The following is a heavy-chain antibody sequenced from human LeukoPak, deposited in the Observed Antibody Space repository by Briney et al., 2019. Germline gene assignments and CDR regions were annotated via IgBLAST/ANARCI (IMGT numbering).Heavy chain of an antibody. V-gene: IGHV1-3*03. CDR2: INAGNGNT. CDR3: ARAILLYYYDSSGYHPGAFDI. Sequence: ASVKVSCKAPGYTFTSYAMHWVRQAPGQRLEWMGWINAGNGNTKYSQEFQGRVTITRDTSASTAYMELSSLRSEDMAVYYCARAILLYYYDSSGYHPGAFDIWGQGTMVTVSS. J-gene: IGHJ3*02. D-gene: IGHD3-22*01. CDR1: GYTFTSYA.